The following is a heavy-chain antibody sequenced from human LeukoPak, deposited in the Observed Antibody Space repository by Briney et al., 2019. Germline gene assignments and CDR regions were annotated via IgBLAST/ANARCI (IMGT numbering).Heavy chain of an antibody. J-gene: IGHJ3*02. CDR2: IYPGDSDT. D-gene: IGHD3-22*01. CDR3: ARRHYYDSSGYYPTDAFDI. V-gene: IGHV5-51*01. Sequence: GAPLKISYKGSGSSFTSYWIGWVRQMPGKGLEWMGIIYPGDSDTRYSPSFQGQVTISADKSISTAYLQWSSLKASDTAMYYCARRHYYDSSGYYPTDAFDIWGQGTMVTVSS. CDR1: GSSFTSYW.